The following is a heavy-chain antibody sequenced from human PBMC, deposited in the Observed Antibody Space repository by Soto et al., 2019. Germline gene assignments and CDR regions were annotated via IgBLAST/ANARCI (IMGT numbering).Heavy chain of an antibody. CDR3: AIDIVVVVAATWVPDAFDI. CDR2: TYYRSKWYN. Sequence: PSQTLSLTCAISGDSVSSNSAAWNWIRQSPSRGLEWLGRTYYRSKWYNDYAVSVKSRITINPDTSKNQFSLQLNSVTPEDTAVYYCAIDIVVVVAATWVPDAFDIWGQGTMVTVSS. V-gene: IGHV6-1*01. J-gene: IGHJ3*02. D-gene: IGHD2-15*01. CDR1: GDSVSSNSAA.